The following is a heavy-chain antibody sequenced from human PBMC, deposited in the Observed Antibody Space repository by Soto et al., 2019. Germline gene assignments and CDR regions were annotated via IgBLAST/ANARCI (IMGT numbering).Heavy chain of an antibody. Sequence: QVHLVESGGGVVQPGASLRLSCAASGFAFRNYGMHWVRLAPGRGLEWVAVVSHDGTNKNYADSVKGRFTISRDNFKNTLSLQMNSLRAEDTAVYYCAKSRITDLVFPVDSWGQGTQVTVSS. CDR2: VSHDGTNK. J-gene: IGHJ5*01. D-gene: IGHD3-10*01. V-gene: IGHV3-30*18. CDR1: GFAFRNYG. CDR3: AKSRITDLVFPVDS.